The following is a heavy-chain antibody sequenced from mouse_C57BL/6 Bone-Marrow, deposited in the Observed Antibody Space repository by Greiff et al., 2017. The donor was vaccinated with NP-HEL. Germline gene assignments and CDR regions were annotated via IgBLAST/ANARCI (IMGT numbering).Heavy chain of an antibody. CDR1: GYAFSSYW. CDR3: ASGTGTGGAYFDY. Sequence: QVQLQQSGAELVKPGASVKISCKASGYAFSSYWMNWVKQRPGKGLEWIGQIYPGDGDTNYNGKFKGKATLTADKSSSTAYMQLSSLTSEDSAVYFCASGTGTGGAYFDYWGQGTTLTVSS. V-gene: IGHV1-80*01. D-gene: IGHD4-1*01. J-gene: IGHJ2*01. CDR2: IYPGDGDT.